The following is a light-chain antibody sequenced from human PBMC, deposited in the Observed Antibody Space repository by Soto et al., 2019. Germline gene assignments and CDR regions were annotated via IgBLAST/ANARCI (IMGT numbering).Light chain of an antibody. V-gene: IGKV1-39*01. CDR1: QTIKTY. CDR2: AAS. J-gene: IGKJ1*01. CDR3: QQTYTAPGT. Sequence: DIQMTQSPSPLSASVGDSVTITCRASQTIKTYLNWYRHKPGKAPELLIYAASRLQSGVASRFSGGGSGTYFILTISSLQPDDLATYYCQQTYTAPGTFGQGTKVEI.